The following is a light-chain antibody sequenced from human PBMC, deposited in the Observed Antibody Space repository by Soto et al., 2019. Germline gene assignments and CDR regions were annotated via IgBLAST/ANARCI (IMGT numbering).Light chain of an antibody. CDR2: TIS. CDR1: QGVSSF. CDR3: QPHNRYHLT. Sequence: IQLTQSPSSLSASVGDRVTITCRASQGVSSFLAWYQQKPGKAPKLLIYTISTLQSGVPSRFNGRGSGTEFTHTISSLQRQDIESTYCQPHNRYHLTLGGGTKVDLK. J-gene: IGKJ4*01. V-gene: IGKV1-9*01.